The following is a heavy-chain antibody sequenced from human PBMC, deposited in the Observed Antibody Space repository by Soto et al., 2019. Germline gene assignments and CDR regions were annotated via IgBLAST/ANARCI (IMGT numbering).Heavy chain of an antibody. CDR3: ERSGAYCTSITCLFDSF. CDR2: ISAYNGDT. CDR1: GYTFSSYG. D-gene: IGHD2-8*01. J-gene: IGHJ4*02. Sequence: QAQLVQSGAEVKKPGASVKVSCRASGYTFSSYGYAWVRQVPGQGLEWMGWISAYNGDTNYAQKFLDRVTLTTDTSTTTAYMELRNLGSDDTAVYYCERSGAYCTSITCLFDSFWGLGTLVTVSS. V-gene: IGHV1-18*01.